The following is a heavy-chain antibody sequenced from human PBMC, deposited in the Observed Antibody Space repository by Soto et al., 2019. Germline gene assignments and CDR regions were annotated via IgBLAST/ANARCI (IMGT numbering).Heavy chain of an antibody. CDR1: GAPISSGDYY. J-gene: IGHJ4*02. CDR3: ARGSSVTPDY. CDR2: MYYSGST. V-gene: IGHV4-30-4*01. D-gene: IGHD2-21*02. Sequence: SETLSLTCTVSGAPISSGDYYWSWIRQPPGKGLEWIGYMYYSGSTYYNPSLKSRVTISVDTSKNQFSLKLSSVTAADTAVYYCARGSSVTPDYWGQGTLVTVSS.